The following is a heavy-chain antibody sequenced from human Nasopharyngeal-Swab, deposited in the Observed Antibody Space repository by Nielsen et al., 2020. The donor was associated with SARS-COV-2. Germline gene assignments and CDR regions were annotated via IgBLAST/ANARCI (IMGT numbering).Heavy chain of an antibody. V-gene: IGHV3-48*02. D-gene: IGHD1-26*01. Sequence: GESLKISCAASEFTFNTYDMNWVRQAPGKGLEWLSYISSSSGTIYYADSVKGRFTISRDNAKNSLYLQMNTLRDEDTAVYYYARLRYYSSDYWGQGTLVTVSS. J-gene: IGHJ4*02. CDR2: ISSSSGTI. CDR1: EFTFNTYD. CDR3: ARLRYYSSDY.